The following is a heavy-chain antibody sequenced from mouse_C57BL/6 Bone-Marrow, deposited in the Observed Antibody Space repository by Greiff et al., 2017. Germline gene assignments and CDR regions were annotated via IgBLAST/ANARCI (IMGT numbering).Heavy chain of an antibody. CDR3: ARRSSGWFAY. CDR2: IYPRSGNT. CDR1: GYTFTSYG. Sequence: QVQLKQSGAELARPGASVKLSCKASGYTFTSYGISWVKQRTGQGLEWIGEIYPRSGNTYYNEKFKGKATLTADKSSSTAYMELRSLTSEDSAVYFCARRSSGWFAYWGQGTLVTVAA. V-gene: IGHV1-81*01. D-gene: IGHD3-2*02. J-gene: IGHJ3*01.